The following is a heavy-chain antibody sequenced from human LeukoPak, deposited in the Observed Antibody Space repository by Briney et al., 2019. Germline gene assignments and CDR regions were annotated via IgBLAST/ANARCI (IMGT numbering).Heavy chain of an antibody. Sequence: PGGSLRLSCAASGFTFSSYWMSGVRQAPGKGLEWVANIKQDESEKYYVDSVKGRFTISRDNAKNSLYLQMNSLRAEDTAVYYCAKDMRNYDILTGEFGYWGQGTLVTVSS. D-gene: IGHD3-9*01. V-gene: IGHV3-7*01. J-gene: IGHJ4*02. CDR3: AKDMRNYDILTGEFGY. CDR2: IKQDESEK. CDR1: GFTFSSYW.